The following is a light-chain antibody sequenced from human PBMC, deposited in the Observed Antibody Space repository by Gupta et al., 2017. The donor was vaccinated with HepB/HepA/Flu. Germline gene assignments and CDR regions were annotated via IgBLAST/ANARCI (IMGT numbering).Light chain of an antibody. J-gene: IGKJ2*02. Sequence: DIQITQSPSSLSASVGDRVTITCQASQDIRHYLNWYQQKPGKAPNLLIYDASNWETGVPSRFSGSGYGRDFTFTISSRQPEDIAAYYCQQNENLPPCTFGQGTKVEIK. V-gene: IGKV1-33*01. CDR1: QDIRHY. CDR3: QQNENLPPCT. CDR2: DAS.